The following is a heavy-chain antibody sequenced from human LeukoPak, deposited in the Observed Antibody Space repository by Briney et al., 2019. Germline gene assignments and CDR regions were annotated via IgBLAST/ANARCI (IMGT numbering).Heavy chain of an antibody. D-gene: IGHD6-19*01. V-gene: IGHV4-59*08. J-gene: IGHJ4*02. CDR2: IYYSGTT. CDR3: ARRFNSVWYFDY. CDR1: GGSINSYY. Sequence: SETLSLTCTVSGGSINSYYWSWIRQPPGKGLEWIGYIYYSGTTNYNPSLKSRVTISVDTSKNQFSLRLSSVIAADTAVYFCARRFNSVWYFDYWGQGTLVTVSS.